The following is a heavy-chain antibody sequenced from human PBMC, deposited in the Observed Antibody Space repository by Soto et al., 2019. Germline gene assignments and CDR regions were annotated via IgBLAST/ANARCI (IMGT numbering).Heavy chain of an antibody. D-gene: IGHD2-2*01. CDR2: IIPILGIA. CDR3: ASVRGSTSHYYYYYMDV. CDR1: GGTFSSYT. Sequence: QVQLVQSGAEVKKPGSSVKVSCKASGGTFSSYTISWVRQAPGQGLEWMGRIIPILGIANYAQKFQGRGTITADKSTSTAYMELSSLRSEDTAVYYCASVRGSTSHYYYYYMDVWGKGTTVTVSS. J-gene: IGHJ6*03. V-gene: IGHV1-69*02.